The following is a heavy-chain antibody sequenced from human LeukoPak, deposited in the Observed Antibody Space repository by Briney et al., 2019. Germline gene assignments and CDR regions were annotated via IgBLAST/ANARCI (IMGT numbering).Heavy chain of an antibody. CDR2: INPSGGST. CDR3: ARDLTYYDHAFDI. D-gene: IGHD3-22*01. Sequence: ASVKVSCKASGYTFTSYYMHWVRQAPGQGLEWMGIINPSGGSTSHAQKFQGRVTMTRDMSTSTVYMELSSLRSEDTAVYYCARDLTYYDHAFDIWGQGTMVTVSS. J-gene: IGHJ3*02. V-gene: IGHV1-46*01. CDR1: GYTFTSYY.